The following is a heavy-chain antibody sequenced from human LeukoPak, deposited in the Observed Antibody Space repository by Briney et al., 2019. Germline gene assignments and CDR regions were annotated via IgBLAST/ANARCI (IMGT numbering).Heavy chain of an antibody. J-gene: IGHJ5*02. CDR1: GGSISSGDYY. CDR3: AGAPTSNWFGP. Sequence: PSETLSLTCTVSGGSISSGDYYWSWIRQPPGKGLEWIGYIYYSGSTYYNPSLKSRLTISPDTPKNQFSLKLSSVTAADTAVYYCAGAPTSNWFGPWGQGTLVTVSS. D-gene: IGHD3-16*01. V-gene: IGHV4-30-4*01. CDR2: IYYSGST.